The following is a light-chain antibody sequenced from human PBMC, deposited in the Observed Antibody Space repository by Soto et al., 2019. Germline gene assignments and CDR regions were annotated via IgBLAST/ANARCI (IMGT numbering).Light chain of an antibody. Sequence: DIQMTQSPSSLSVSVGDRVTITCRASQGISNYLAWYQQKPGKVPKLLIYAASTLQSGVPSRISGSGSGTDFMPTISSLQPEDVATYCQQKYNSALFTFGPGTKGDIK. CDR1: QGISNY. CDR3: QKYNSALFT. V-gene: IGKV1-27*01. CDR2: AAS. J-gene: IGKJ3*01.